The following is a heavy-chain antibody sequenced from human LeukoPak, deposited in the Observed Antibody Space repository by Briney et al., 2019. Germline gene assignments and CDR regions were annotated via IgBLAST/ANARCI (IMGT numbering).Heavy chain of an antibody. D-gene: IGHD1-26*01. CDR1: GFTFSSYW. J-gene: IGHJ4*02. CDR3: ARGEDLNY. CDR2: IKQDGSER. Sequence: GGSLRLSCAAAGFTFSSYWMSWVRHAPGEGLEWVANIKQDGSERSSVDSVKGRFTMSTDNAKNSLYLQMNALRAEDTAVYYCARGEDLNYWGQGTLVTVSS. V-gene: IGHV3-7*04.